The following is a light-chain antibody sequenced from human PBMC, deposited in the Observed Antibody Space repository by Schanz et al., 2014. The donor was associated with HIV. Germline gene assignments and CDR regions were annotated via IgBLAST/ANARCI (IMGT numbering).Light chain of an antibody. CDR2: DAS. J-gene: IGKJ5*01. CDR1: QSVSSN. V-gene: IGKV3-11*01. Sequence: EIVLTQSPGTLSLSPGERATLSCRASQSVSSNLAWYQQKPGQAPRLLIYDASNRATGIPARFSGSGSGTDFTLTISSLEPEDFAVYYCQQRSNWPITFGQGTRLETK. CDR3: QQRSNWPIT.